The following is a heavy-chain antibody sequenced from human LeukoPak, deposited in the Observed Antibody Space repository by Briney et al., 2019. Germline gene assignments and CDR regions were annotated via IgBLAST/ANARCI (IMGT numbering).Heavy chain of an antibody. J-gene: IGHJ4*02. CDR3: ARDSARSPRLSWYFDY. CDR1: GFTFSSYA. CDR2: ISYDGSNK. D-gene: IGHD2/OR15-2a*01. Sequence: GGSLRLSCAASGFTFSSYAMHWVRQAPGKGLEWVAVISYDGSNKYYADSVKGRFTISRDNSKNTLYLQMNSLRAEDMAVYYCARDSARSPRLSWYFDYWGQGTLVIVSS. V-gene: IGHV3-30-3*01.